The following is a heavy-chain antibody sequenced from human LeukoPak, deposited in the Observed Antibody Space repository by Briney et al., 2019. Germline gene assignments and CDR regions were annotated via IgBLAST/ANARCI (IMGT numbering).Heavy chain of an antibody. D-gene: IGHD5/OR15-5a*01. CDR2: IRQDGSEK. Sequence: GGSLRLSCAASGFTFSSFWMTWVRQAPGKGLEWVANIRQDGSEKYYVDSVKGRFTISRDNAKSSLYLQMNSLRAEDTAVYYCASVSNFYDMDVWGQGTTVTVSS. V-gene: IGHV3-7*03. CDR3: ASVSNFYDMDV. CDR1: GFTFSSFW. J-gene: IGHJ6*02.